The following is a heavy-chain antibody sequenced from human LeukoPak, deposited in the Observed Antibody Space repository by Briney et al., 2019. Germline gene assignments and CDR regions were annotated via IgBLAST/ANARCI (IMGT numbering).Heavy chain of an antibody. CDR1: GGTFSSYA. D-gene: IGHD6-19*01. CDR3: AREHGYSSGWYFVGPSEQESYNWFDP. V-gene: IGHV1-69*05. J-gene: IGHJ5*02. CDR2: IIPIFGTA. Sequence: SVKVSCKASGGTFSSYAISWVRQAPGQGLEWMGGIIPIFGTANYAQKFQGRVTITTDESASTAYMELSSLRSEDTAVYYCAREHGYSSGWYFVGPSEQESYNWFDPWGQGTLVTVSS.